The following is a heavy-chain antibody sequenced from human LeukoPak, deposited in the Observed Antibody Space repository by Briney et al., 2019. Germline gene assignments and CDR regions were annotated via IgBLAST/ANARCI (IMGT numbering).Heavy chain of an antibody. CDR3: ARGESYGFDY. Sequence: PSETPSLTCTVSGGSISSYYWSWIRQPPGKGLEWIGYIYYSGSTNYNPSLKSRVTISVDTSKNQFSLKLSSVTAADTAVYYCARGESYGFDYWGRGTLVTVSS. CDR2: IYYSGST. V-gene: IGHV4-59*01. J-gene: IGHJ4*02. D-gene: IGHD5-18*01. CDR1: GGSISSYY.